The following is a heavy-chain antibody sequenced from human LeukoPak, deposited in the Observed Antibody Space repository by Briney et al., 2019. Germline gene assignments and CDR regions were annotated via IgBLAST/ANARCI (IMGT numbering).Heavy chain of an antibody. CDR3: ARDLVRGRRKWENNGMDV. V-gene: IGHV1-18*01. Sequence: ASVKVSCKASGYTFTNYGISWVRQAPGQGLEWMGYIIAYNGNTNYAQNFQGRVTMTTDTSPRTAYMELRSLRSHDTAVYYCARDLVRGRRKWENNGMDVWGQGTRVTVSS. J-gene: IGHJ6*02. CDR2: IIAYNGNT. D-gene: IGHD1-26*01. CDR1: GYTFTNYG.